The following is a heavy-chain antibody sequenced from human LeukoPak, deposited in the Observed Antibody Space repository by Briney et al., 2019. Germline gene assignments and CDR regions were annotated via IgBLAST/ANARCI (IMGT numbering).Heavy chain of an antibody. V-gene: IGHV3-23*01. CDR1: GFTFSNYA. D-gene: IGHD3-10*02. CDR3: AELGITMIGGV. Sequence: GGSLRLSCAASGFTFSNYAMNWVRQAPGKGLEWVSGISGRGGSTFYVDSVKGRFTISRDNSKNTLYLQMNSLRAEDTAVYYCAELGITMIGGVWGKGTTVTISS. J-gene: IGHJ6*04. CDR2: ISGRGGST.